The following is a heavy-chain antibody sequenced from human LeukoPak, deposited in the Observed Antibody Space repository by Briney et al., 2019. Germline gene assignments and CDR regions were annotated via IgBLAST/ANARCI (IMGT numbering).Heavy chain of an antibody. D-gene: IGHD2-8*01. V-gene: IGHV3-23*01. J-gene: IGHJ6*03. Sequence: GGSLRLSCAASGFTFSNYAMNWVRQAPGRGLEWVACISGSGGTTYHADSVKGRFTISRDNSKNTLYLQMNSLRLEDTAVYYCANGNRCTSPNCLGYYYFYMDVWGKGTTVTVSS. CDR3: ANGNRCTSPNCLGYYYFYMDV. CDR2: ISGSGGTT. CDR1: GFTFSNYA.